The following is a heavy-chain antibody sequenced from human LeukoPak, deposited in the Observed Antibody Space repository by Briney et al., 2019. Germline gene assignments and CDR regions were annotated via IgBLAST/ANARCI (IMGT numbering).Heavy chain of an antibody. J-gene: IGHJ4*02. CDR3: AKGAYYYDSSGYYYY. D-gene: IGHD3-22*01. CDR2: ISYDGSNK. Sequence: GGSLRLSCAASGFTFSSYALSWVRQAPGKGLEWVAVISYDGSNKYYADSVKGRFTISRDNSKNTLYLQMNSLRAEDTAVYYCAKGAYYYDSSGYYYYWGQGTLVTVSS. V-gene: IGHV3-30*18. CDR1: GFTFSSYA.